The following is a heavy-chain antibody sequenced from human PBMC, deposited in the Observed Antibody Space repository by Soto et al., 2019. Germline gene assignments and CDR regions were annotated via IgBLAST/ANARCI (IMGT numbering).Heavy chain of an antibody. J-gene: IGHJ4*02. CDR1: GYTFTSYA. V-gene: IGHV1-3*01. D-gene: IGHD3-22*01. CDR3: ALIPYYYDSRGFDY. CDR2: INAGNGNT. Sequence: QVQLVQSGAEVKKPGASVKVSCKASGYTFTSYAMHWVRQAPGQRLEWMGWINAGNGNTKYSQKFQGRVTITRDTSASTAYMELSSLRSEGTAVYYCALIPYYYDSRGFDYWGQGTLVTVSS.